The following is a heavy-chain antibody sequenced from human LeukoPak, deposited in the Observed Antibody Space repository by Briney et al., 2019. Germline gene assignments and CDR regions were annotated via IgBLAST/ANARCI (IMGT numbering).Heavy chain of an antibody. V-gene: IGHV3-53*01. CDR2: IYSGGST. J-gene: IGHJ4*02. CDR1: GFTVSSNY. CDR3: ARLHYDVLTGPFDY. D-gene: IGHD3-9*01. Sequence: GGSLRLSCAASGFTVSSNYMSWVRQAPGKGLEWVSVIYSGGSTYYADSVKGRFTISRENSKNTLWLQMNSLRAEDTAVYYCARLHYDVLTGPFDYWGQGTLVTVSS.